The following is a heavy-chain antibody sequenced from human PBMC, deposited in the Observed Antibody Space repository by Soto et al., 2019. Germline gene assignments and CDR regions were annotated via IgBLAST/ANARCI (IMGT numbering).Heavy chain of an antibody. V-gene: IGHV1-18*01. Sequence: ASVKVSCKASGYTFTSYGISWVRQAPGQGLEWMGWISAYNGNTNYAQKLQGRVTMTTDTSTSTAYMELRSLRSDDTAVYYCAREPPVGDYGDPQGAFDIWGQGTMVTVSS. CDR3: AREPPVGDYGDPQGAFDI. D-gene: IGHD4-17*01. CDR1: GYTFTSYG. J-gene: IGHJ3*02. CDR2: ISAYNGNT.